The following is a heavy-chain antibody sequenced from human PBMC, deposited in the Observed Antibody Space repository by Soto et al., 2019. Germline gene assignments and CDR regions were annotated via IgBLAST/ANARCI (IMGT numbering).Heavy chain of an antibody. V-gene: IGHV3-30*03. D-gene: IGHD2-8*01. J-gene: IGHJ4*03. Sequence: SGWSLRLSCAASGFTCSSYGMHWVRQAPGKGLEWVALISYDGSYKYSADSVNGRFTISRDNSRSTLYLEMNSLRAEDTAVYYCARNLEYCTRGSCYLDYWGQGTRVTASS. CDR3: ARNLEYCTRGSCYLDY. CDR2: ISYDGSYK. CDR1: GFTCSSYG.